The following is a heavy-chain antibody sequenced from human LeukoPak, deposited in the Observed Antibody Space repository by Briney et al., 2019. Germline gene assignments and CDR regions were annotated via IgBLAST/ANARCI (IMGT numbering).Heavy chain of an antibody. D-gene: IGHD3-10*01. CDR1: GFTFSSHW. V-gene: IGHV3-74*01. J-gene: IGHJ5*02. Sequence: GRSLRLSCTASGFTFSSHWMHWVRQAPGKGLVWVSRINFDGSSTNYADSVKGRFTISRDNAKDTLYLQINSLRAEDTAVYYCARGITGMYYYDPWGQGTLVTVSS. CDR2: INFDGSST. CDR3: ARGITGMYYYDP.